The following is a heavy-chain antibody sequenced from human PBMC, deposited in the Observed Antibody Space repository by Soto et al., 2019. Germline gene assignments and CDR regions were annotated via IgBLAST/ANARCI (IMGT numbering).Heavy chain of an antibody. CDR2: IYYSGST. V-gene: IGHV4-31*03. Sequence: SDTLSLTCTFSGGSLSSGGYYRSWIRQHPGKGLEWIGYIYYSGSTYYNPSLKSRVTISVDTSKNQFSLTLSSVTAADTAVYYCARDGQGYCSGGSCYHAFDIWGQGTMVTVSS. D-gene: IGHD2-15*01. CDR1: GGSLSSGGYY. J-gene: IGHJ3*02. CDR3: ARDGQGYCSGGSCYHAFDI.